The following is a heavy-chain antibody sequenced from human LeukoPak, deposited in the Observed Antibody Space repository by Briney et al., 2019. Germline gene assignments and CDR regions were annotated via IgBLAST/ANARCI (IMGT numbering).Heavy chain of an antibody. V-gene: IGHV3-21*01. CDR2: IGISSNKI. J-gene: IGHJ4*02. CDR3: ARDGDY. Sequence: GRSLRLSCAASGFTLRSYTMNWVRQAPGKGLEWVSSIGISSNKIYYADSVKGRFIISRDNAKSSLYLQMNSLRGEDTAVYYCARDGDYWGQGTLVTVSS. CDR1: GFTLRSYT.